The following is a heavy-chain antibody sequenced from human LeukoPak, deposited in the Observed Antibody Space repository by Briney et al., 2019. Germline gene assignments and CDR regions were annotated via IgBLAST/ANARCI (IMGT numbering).Heavy chain of an antibody. CDR2: IYYSGST. CDR1: GGSISSYY. D-gene: IGHD3-10*01. Sequence: SETLSLTCTVSGGSISSYYWGWIRQPPGKGLEWIGSIYYSGSTYYNPSLKSRVTISVDTSKNQFSLKLSSVTAADTAVYYCARGSGSEPFDYWGQGTLVTVSS. V-gene: IGHV4-39*07. J-gene: IGHJ4*02. CDR3: ARGSGSEPFDY.